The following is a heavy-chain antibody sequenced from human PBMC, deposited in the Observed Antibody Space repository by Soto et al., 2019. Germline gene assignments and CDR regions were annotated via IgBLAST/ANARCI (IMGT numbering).Heavy chain of an antibody. CDR2: ISNSGGST. CDR3: AAGYSGYDLDY. D-gene: IGHD5-12*01. V-gene: IGHV3-23*01. Sequence: EVQLLESGGGLVQTGGSLRLSCAASGFTFSSYAMSWVRQAPGKGLEWVSSISNSGGSTYYADSVKGRFTISRDKPKKTLYLQMNSLRAEDTAVYYCAAGYSGYDLDYWGQGTLVTVSS. CDR1: GFTFSSYA. J-gene: IGHJ4*02.